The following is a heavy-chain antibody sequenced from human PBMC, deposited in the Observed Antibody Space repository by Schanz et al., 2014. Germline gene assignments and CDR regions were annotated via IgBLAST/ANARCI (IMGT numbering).Heavy chain of an antibody. CDR3: ASGEARVTSSGVVIVPMNV. V-gene: IGHV1-46*01. J-gene: IGHJ6*03. CDR1: GYTFTSYY. CDR2: INPSGGST. D-gene: IGHD3-3*01. Sequence: QVQLVQSGAEVKKPGASVKVSCKASGYTFTSYYMHWVRQAPGQGLEWMGIINPSGGSTSYAQKFQGRVAMTRDTSTSTVYMELSSLRSEDTAVFFCASGEARVTSSGVVIVPMNVWGKGTTVIVSS.